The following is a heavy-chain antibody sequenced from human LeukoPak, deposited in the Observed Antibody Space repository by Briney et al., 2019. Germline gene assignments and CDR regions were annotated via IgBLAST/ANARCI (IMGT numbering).Heavy chain of an antibody. Sequence: PGGSLRLSCAASGFTFSSYWMSWVRQAPGKGLEWVAFIWHDGSNKYYGDSMKGRFTISRDNSKNTLYLQMSSLRAEDTAVYYCVRDLLTLPQKYFDSWGQGTLVSVSS. D-gene: IGHD3-9*01. CDR3: VRDLLTLPQKYFDS. CDR2: IWHDGSNK. CDR1: GFTFSSYW. J-gene: IGHJ4*02. V-gene: IGHV3-30*02.